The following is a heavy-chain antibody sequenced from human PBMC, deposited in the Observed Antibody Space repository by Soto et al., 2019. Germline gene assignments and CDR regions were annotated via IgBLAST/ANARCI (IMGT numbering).Heavy chain of an antibody. D-gene: IGHD3-10*01. V-gene: IGHV2-5*02. CDR3: AHTVRLTRGIYYFYY. Sequence: QITLKESGPPLVEPTQTLTLTCTFSGISLTTYGVAVGWIRQPPGNGLECLATIYWDADKSYSPSLNSRLSITKDTPKSQVFRTTTDMDPVNTATYYCAHTVRLTRGIYYFYYWGQGTLVTVSS. J-gene: IGHJ4*02. CDR1: GISLTTYGVA. CDR2: IYWDADK.